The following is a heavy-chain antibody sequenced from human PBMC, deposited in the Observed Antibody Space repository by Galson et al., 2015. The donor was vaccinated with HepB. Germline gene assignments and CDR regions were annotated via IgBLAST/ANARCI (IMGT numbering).Heavy chain of an antibody. D-gene: IGHD6-19*01. CDR2: ISAYNGNT. V-gene: IGHV1-18*01. J-gene: IGHJ4*02. CDR3: ARFYSSGWPNDY. Sequence: SVKVSCEASGYTFTSYGISWVRQAPGQGLEWMGWISAYNGNTNYAQKLQGRVTMTTDTSTSTAYMELRSLRSDDTAVYYCARFYSSGWPNDYWGQGTLVTVSS. CDR1: GYTFTSYG.